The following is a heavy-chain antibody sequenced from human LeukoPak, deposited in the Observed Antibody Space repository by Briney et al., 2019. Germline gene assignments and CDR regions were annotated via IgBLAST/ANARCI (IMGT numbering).Heavy chain of an antibody. J-gene: IGHJ1*01. CDR1: GFTFRDSA. Sequence: PGGPLRLSCAASGFTFRDSAMTWVRQAPGKGLEWVSSISRSSIYIYYTDSVKGRFTVSRDNAKNSLYLQMNSLRAEDTAVYYCAKDRNDQKYYFDSSGPEYFQHWGQGTLVTVSS. V-gene: IGHV3-21*04. CDR2: ISRSSIYI. D-gene: IGHD3-22*01. CDR3: AKDRNDQKYYFDSSGPEYFQH.